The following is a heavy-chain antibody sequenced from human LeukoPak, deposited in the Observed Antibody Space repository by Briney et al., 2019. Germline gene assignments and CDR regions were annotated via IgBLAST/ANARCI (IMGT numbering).Heavy chain of an antibody. Sequence: PGGSLRLSCAASGFTFSSYGMHWVRQAPGKGLEWVSAISGSGGSTYYADSVKGRFTISRDNSKNTLYLQMNSLRAEDTAVYYCARDPAYYDSSGYIGYWGQGTLVTVSS. D-gene: IGHD3-22*01. CDR3: ARDPAYYDSSGYIGY. J-gene: IGHJ4*02. V-gene: IGHV3-23*01. CDR2: ISGSGGST. CDR1: GFTFSSYG.